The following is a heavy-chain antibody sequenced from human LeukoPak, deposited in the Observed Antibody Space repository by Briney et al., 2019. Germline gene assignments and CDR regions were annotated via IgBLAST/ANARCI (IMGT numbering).Heavy chain of an antibody. D-gene: IGHD1-1*01. J-gene: IGHJ4*02. V-gene: IGHV4-30-4*01. CDR1: GGSISSGDYY. Sequence: SETLSLTCTVSGGSISSGDYYWSWIRQPQGKGLEWIGYIYYSGSTYYNPSLKSRVTISVDTSKNQFSLKLSSVTAADTAVYYCARVKLERRPFDYWGQGTLVTVSS. CDR3: ARVKLERRPFDY. CDR2: IYYSGST.